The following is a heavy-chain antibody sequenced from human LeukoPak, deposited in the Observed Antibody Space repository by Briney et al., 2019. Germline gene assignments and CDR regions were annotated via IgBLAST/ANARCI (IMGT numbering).Heavy chain of an antibody. Sequence: GGSLRLSCAASGFSFSSYARSWVRQAPGKGLEWVSAITDSGGSTYHADSVKGRFTISRDNSKNTLFLQMNSLGVEATAVYYCAKGSSSSRPYYFDYWGQGTLVTVSS. CDR1: GFSFSSYA. D-gene: IGHD6-6*01. CDR3: AKGSSSSRPYYFDY. CDR2: ITDSGGST. J-gene: IGHJ4*02. V-gene: IGHV3-23*01.